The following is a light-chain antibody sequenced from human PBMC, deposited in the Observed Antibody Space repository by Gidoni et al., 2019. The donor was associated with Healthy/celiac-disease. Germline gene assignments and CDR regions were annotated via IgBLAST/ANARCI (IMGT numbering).Light chain of an antibody. Sequence: EIVMTQSPSTLSVSPGASATLSCMASQSVSSNLAWYQQKPGQASRLLIYGASTRATGIPARFSGSGSGKEFTLTISSLQSQDCAVYYCQQYNNWPPLTVGGGTKVEIK. V-gene: IGKV3-15*01. CDR2: GAS. CDR3: QQYNNWPPLT. J-gene: IGKJ4*01. CDR1: QSVSSN.